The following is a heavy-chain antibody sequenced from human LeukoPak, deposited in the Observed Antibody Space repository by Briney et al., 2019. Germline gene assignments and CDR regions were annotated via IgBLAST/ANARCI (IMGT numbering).Heavy chain of an antibody. CDR2: ISSSSTI. CDR3: TTFDSTGWYRRFDY. V-gene: IGHV3-48*01. D-gene: IGHD6-19*01. CDR1: GFTFSSYS. Sequence: GGSLRLSCAASGFTFSSYSMNWVRQAPGKGLEWVSYISSSSTIYYADSVKGRFTISRDNAKNSLYLQMNSLKTEDTAVYYCTTFDSTGWYRRFDYWGQGTLVTVSS. J-gene: IGHJ4*02.